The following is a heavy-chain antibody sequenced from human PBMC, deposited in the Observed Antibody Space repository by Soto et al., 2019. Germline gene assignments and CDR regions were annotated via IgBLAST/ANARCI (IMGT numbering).Heavy chain of an antibody. D-gene: IGHD3-10*01. J-gene: IGHJ1*01. V-gene: IGHV1-24*01. Sequence: ASVKVSCKXSGYSLNEFCMHWVRQPRGKGLEWIGGFDPEEGKMIYAQNFQGRVTMTEDTSTDTAYMELNSLTSEDTAIYYCATDLGVALAPLSILYFQQWGQGTVVTVSS. CDR3: ATDLGVALAPLSILYFQQ. CDR2: FDPEEGKM. CDR1: GYSLNEFC.